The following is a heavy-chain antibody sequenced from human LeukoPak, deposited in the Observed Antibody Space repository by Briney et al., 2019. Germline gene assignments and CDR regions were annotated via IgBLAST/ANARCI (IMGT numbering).Heavy chain of an antibody. CDR2: ISYDRSNK. V-gene: IGHV3-30-3*01. CDR3: ARERLDGMDV. J-gene: IGHJ6*02. CDR1: GFTFSSYA. Sequence: PGRSLRLSCAASGFTFSSYAMHWVRQAPGKGLEWVAVISYDRSNKYYADSVKGRFTISRDNSKNTLYLQMNSLRAEDAAVYYCARERLDGMDVWGQGTTVTVSS.